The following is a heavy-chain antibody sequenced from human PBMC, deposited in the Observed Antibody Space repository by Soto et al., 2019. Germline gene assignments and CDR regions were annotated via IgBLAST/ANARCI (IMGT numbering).Heavy chain of an antibody. CDR2: IYYSGST. D-gene: IGHD4-17*01. J-gene: IGHJ4*02. CDR1: GGSVSSGSYY. V-gene: IGHV4-61*01. CDR3: ARSAYGGNSIFDY. Sequence: ASETLSLTCTVSGGSVSSGSYYWSWIRQPPGKGLEWIGYIYYSGSTNYNPSLKSRVTISVDTSKNQFSLKLSSVTAADTAVYYCARSAYGGNSIFDYWGQGTLVTVSS.